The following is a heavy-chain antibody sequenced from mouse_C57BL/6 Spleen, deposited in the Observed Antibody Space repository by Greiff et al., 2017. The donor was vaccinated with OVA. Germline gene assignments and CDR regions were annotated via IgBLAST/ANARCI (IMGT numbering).Heavy chain of an antibody. V-gene: IGHV1-64*01. CDR3: ARDGYYGYFDY. CDR2: IHPNSGST. CDR1: GYTFTSYW. J-gene: IGHJ1*03. Sequence: QVQLQQPGAELVKPGASVKLSCKASGYTFTSYWMHWVKQRPGQGLEWIGMIHPNSGSTNYNEKFKSKATMTVDKSSSTAYMQLISLISWDSAVYYVARDGYYGYFDYWGTGTTVTVSS. D-gene: IGHD2-3*01.